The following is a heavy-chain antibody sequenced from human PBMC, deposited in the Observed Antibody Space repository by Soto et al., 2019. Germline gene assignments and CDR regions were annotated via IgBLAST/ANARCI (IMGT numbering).Heavy chain of an antibody. CDR3: ARPFGDYGDYAWSLRY. J-gene: IGHJ4*02. CDR2: ISAYNVNT. V-gene: IGHV1-18*01. D-gene: IGHD4-17*01. CDR1: GYTFSGYA. Sequence: QVQLVQSGAEVKKPGASVKVSCKASGYTFSGYAMGWVRQAPGQGLEWVGWISAYNVNTDYAQKFQGRVTMTTDTSTRTAYMERRSLTADDTAVYYCARPFGDYGDYAWSLRYWGQGTLVTVSS.